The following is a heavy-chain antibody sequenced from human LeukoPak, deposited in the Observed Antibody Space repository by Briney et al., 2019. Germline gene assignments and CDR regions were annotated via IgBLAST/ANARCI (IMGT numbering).Heavy chain of an antibody. CDR3: AREADSSGYYYPGY. Sequence: SVKVSCKASGGTFSSYAISWVRQAPGQGLEWMGRIIPIFGIANYAQKFQGRVTITADKSTSTAYMELSSLRSEDTAVYYCAREADSSGYYYPGYWGQGTLVTVSS. CDR1: GGTFSSYA. J-gene: IGHJ4*02. CDR2: IIPIFGIA. D-gene: IGHD3-22*01. V-gene: IGHV1-69*04.